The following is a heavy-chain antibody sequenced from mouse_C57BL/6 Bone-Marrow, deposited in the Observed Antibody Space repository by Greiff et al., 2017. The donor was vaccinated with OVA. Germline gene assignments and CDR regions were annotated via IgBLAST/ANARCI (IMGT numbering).Heavy chain of an antibody. CDR1: GFTFSSYA. D-gene: IGHD1-1*01. CDR3: ARDPPYYYGSSYGYFDV. CDR2: ISDGGSYT. J-gene: IGHJ1*03. V-gene: IGHV5-4*01. Sequence: EVMLVESGGGLVKPGGSLKLSCAASGFTFSSYAMSWVRQTPEKRLEWVATISDGGSYTYYPDNVKGRFTISRDNAKNNLYLQMSHLKSEDTAMYYCARDPPYYYGSSYGYFDVWGTGTTVTVSS.